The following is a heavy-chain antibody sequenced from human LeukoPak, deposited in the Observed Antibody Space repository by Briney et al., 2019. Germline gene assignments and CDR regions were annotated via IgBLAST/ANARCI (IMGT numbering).Heavy chain of an antibody. J-gene: IGHJ4*02. CDR2: IYYSGST. Sequence: PPQTLSLTCTVSGGSISSGGYYWSWIRQHPGKGLEWIGYIYYSGSTYYNPSLKSRVTISVDTSKNQISLKLSSVTAADTAVYYCARVSVPVATSSFDYWGQGTLVTVSS. CDR3: ARVSVPVATSSFDY. V-gene: IGHV4-31*03. D-gene: IGHD5-12*01. CDR1: GGSISSGGYY.